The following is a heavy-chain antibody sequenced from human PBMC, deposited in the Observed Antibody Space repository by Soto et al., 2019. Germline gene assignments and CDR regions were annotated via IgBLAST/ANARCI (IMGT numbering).Heavy chain of an antibody. CDR3: AKTANGWFSAFDI. Sequence: EVQLLESGGGLVQPGGSLRLSCAASGFTFSSYAMSWVRQAPGKGLEWVSAISGSGGTTYCADSVKGRFTFSRDNSKNPLYLQMNSLRAEDTAVYYCAKTANGWFSAFDIWGQGTMVTVSS. CDR1: GFTFSSYA. CDR2: ISGSGGTT. J-gene: IGHJ3*02. D-gene: IGHD6-19*01. V-gene: IGHV3-23*01.